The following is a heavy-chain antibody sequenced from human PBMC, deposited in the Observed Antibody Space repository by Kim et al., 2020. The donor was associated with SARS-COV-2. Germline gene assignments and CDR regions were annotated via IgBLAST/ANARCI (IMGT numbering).Heavy chain of an antibody. CDR1: GYSFTSYW. Sequence: GESLKISCKGSGYSFTSYWISWVRQMPGKGLEWMGRIDPSDSYTNYSPSFQGHVTISADKSISTAYLQWSSLKASDTAMYYCAREKGYYDILTGTTSPYYGMDVWGEGTTVTVSS. CDR3: AREKGYYDILTGTTSPYYGMDV. V-gene: IGHV5-10-1*01. D-gene: IGHD3-9*01. CDR2: IDPSDSYT. J-gene: IGHJ6*04.